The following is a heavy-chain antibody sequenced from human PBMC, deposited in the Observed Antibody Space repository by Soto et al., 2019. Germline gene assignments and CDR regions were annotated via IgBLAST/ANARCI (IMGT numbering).Heavy chain of an antibody. CDR1: GGSISSYY. CDR2: IYYSGST. CDR3: AREGDGYNSFDY. D-gene: IGHD5-12*01. V-gene: IGHV4-59*01. J-gene: IGHJ4*02. Sequence: SETLSLTCTVSGGSISSYYWSWIRQPPGKGLEWIGYIYYSGSTNYNPSLKSRVTISVDTSKNQFSLKLSSVTAADTAVYYCAREGDGYNSFDYWGQGTLVTVSS.